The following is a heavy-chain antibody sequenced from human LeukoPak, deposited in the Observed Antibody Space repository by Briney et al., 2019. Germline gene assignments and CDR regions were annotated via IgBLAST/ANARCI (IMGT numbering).Heavy chain of an antibody. D-gene: IGHD1-1*01. J-gene: IGHJ6*03. Sequence: ASVKVSCKASGYTFTSYDINWVRQASGQGLEWMGWMSPKSANTGYAQKFQGRVTITRNTSISTAYMELSSLRSEDTAVYYCARSKRENYYYYMDVWGKGTTVTVSS. CDR3: ARSKRENYYYYMDV. CDR2: MSPKSANT. V-gene: IGHV1-8*03. CDR1: GYTFTSYD.